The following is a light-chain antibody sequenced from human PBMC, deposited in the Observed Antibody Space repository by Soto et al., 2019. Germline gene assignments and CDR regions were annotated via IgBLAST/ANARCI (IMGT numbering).Light chain of an antibody. CDR3: QQSYGTPYT. CDR2: AAS. J-gene: IGKJ2*01. CDR1: QSMRSY. V-gene: IGKV1-39*01. Sequence: DIQMTQSPSSLSAYEGDRVTITCRASQSMRSYLNWYQQKPGKAPKLLIYAASRLQIGVPSRFSGSGSGTDFTLTISSLQPEDFATYYCQQSYGTPYTFGLGTKLEIK.